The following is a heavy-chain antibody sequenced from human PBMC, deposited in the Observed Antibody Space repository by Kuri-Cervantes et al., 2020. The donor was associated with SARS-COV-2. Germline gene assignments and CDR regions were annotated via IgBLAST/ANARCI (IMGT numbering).Heavy chain of an antibody. D-gene: IGHD3-3*01. Sequence: ASVKVSCKVSGHTYTELSVHWVRQAPGKGLEWMGGFHPEDGETICAQKFQGRLTMTQDTSTDTAYMELSSLRSEDTAVYYCATLKATKEVMSGYYGYGMDVWGPGTTVTVSS. CDR1: GHTYTELS. J-gene: IGHJ6*02. CDR2: FHPEDGET. CDR3: ATLKATKEVMSGYYGYGMDV. V-gene: IGHV1-24*01.